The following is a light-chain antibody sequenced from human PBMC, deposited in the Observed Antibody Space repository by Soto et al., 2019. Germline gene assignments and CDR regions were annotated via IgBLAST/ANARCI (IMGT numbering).Light chain of an antibody. CDR3: QQYYSIPIT. CDR1: QSVLYNFNNKKY. CDR2: WAS. J-gene: IGKJ5*01. Sequence: DIVMTQSPDSLAVSLGERATINCKSSQSVLYNFNNKKYLAWYQQKPGQPPKLLIYWASTRESGVPDRCSGGGSGTDFTLTIGSLQAEDVAVYYCQQYYSIPITFGQGTRLEIK. V-gene: IGKV4-1*01.